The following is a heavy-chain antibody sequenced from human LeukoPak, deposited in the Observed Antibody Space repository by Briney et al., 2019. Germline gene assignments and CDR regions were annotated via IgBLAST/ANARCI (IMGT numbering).Heavy chain of an antibody. CDR1: GYTFTSYD. CDR2: MNPNSGNT. D-gene: IGHD3-22*01. Sequence: ASVKVSCKASGYTFTSYDINWVRQATGQGLEWMGWMNPNSGNTGYAQKFQGRVTMTRNTSISTAYMELSSLRSDDTAVYYCARESYYDSSGYYSAAFDIWGQGTMVTVSS. V-gene: IGHV1-8*01. CDR3: ARESYYDSSGYYSAAFDI. J-gene: IGHJ3*02.